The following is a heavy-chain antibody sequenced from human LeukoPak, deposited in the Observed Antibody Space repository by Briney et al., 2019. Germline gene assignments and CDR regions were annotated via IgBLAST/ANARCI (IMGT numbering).Heavy chain of an antibody. J-gene: IGHJ5*02. CDR2: INPNSGGT. D-gene: IGHD6-19*01. V-gene: IGHV1-2*02. CDR3: AREGVGYSSGWFWNDP. Sequence: RASVKVSCKASGYTFTGYYMHWVRQAPGQGLEWMGWINPNSGGTNYAQKFQGRVTMTRDTSISTAYMELSRLRSDDTAVYYCAREGVGYSSGWFWNDPWGQGTLVTVSS. CDR1: GYTFTGYY.